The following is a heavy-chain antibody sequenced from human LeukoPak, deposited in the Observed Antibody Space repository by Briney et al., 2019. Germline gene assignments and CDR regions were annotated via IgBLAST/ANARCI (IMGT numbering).Heavy chain of an antibody. CDR2: ISSSSSYI. Sequence: GGSLRLSCGASGFTFTTYDMHWVRQAPGKGLEWVSSISSSSSYIYYADSVKSRFTISRDNAKNSLYLQMNSLRAEDTAVYYCASLSSGWGAWGQGTLVTVSS. J-gene: IGHJ4*02. CDR3: ASLSSGWGA. D-gene: IGHD6-19*01. V-gene: IGHV3-21*01. CDR1: GFTFTTYD.